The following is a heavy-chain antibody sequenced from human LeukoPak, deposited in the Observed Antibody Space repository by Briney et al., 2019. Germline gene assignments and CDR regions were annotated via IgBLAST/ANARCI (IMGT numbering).Heavy chain of an antibody. V-gene: IGHV3-74*01. CDR3: AKDPRTQGGYFDY. CDR1: GFTFSSYW. CDR2: INTDGSST. Sequence: GGSLRLSCAASGFTFSSYWMHWVRQAPGKGLLWVSRINTDGSSTTYADSVKGRFTISRDNAKNTLYLQMNSLRAEDTAVYYCAKDPRTQGGYFDYWGQGTLVTVSS. J-gene: IGHJ4*02.